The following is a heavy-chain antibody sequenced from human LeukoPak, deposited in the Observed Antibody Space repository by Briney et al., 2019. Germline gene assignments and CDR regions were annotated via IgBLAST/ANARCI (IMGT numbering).Heavy chain of an antibody. J-gene: IGHJ4*02. CDR1: GGSINSSSYY. CDR3: ARSTEGIVVVPAAKGRYFDY. V-gene: IGHV4-39*01. CDR2: IYYRGST. Sequence: SETLSLTCTVSGGSINSSSYYWGWIRQPPGKGLEWIGSIYYRGSTYYNPSLKSRVTISVDTSKNQFSLKLSSVTAADTAVYYCARSTEGIVVVPAAKGRYFDYWGQGTLVTVSS. D-gene: IGHD2-2*01.